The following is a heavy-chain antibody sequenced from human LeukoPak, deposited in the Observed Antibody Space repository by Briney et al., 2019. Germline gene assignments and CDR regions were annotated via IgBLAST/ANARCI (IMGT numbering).Heavy chain of an antibody. Sequence: TPGGSLRLSCAASGFTFSDYYMSWIRQAPGKGLEWVSYISSSGSTIYYADSVKGRFTISRDNAKNSLYLQMNSLRAEDTALYYCARDWGNYDILTGRITQSGYFDYWGQGTLVTVSS. CDR2: ISSSGSTI. CDR3: ARDWGNYDILTGRITQSGYFDY. D-gene: IGHD3-9*01. V-gene: IGHV3-11*01. CDR1: GFTFSDYY. J-gene: IGHJ4*02.